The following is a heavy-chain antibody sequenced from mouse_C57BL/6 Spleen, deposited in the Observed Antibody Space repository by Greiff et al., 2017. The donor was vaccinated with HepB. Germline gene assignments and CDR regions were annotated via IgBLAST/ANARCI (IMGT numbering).Heavy chain of an antibody. D-gene: IGHD1-1*01. CDR2: ISSGSSTI. CDR1: GFTFSDYG. J-gene: IGHJ4*01. V-gene: IGHV5-17*01. CDR3: AREDYYGSSYDAMDY. Sequence: EVMLVESGGGLVKPGGSLKLSCAASGFTFSDYGMHWVRQAPEKGLEWVAYISSGSSTIYYADTVKGRFTISRDNAKNTLFLQMTSLRSEDMAMYYCAREDYYGSSYDAMDYWGQGTSVTVSS.